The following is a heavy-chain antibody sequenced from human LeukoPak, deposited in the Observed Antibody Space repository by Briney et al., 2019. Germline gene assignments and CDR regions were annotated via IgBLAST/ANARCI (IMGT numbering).Heavy chain of an antibody. CDR3: ARGGIAARPCAFDI. V-gene: IGHV1-2*02. CDR2: INPNSGGT. Sequence: ASVKVSCKASGYTFTGYYIHWVRQAPGQGLEWMGWINPNSGGTNYAQKFQGRVTMTRDTSISTAYMELGRLRSDDTAVFYCARGGIAARPCAFDIWGQGTMVTVSS. J-gene: IGHJ3*02. CDR1: GYTFTGYY. D-gene: IGHD6-6*01.